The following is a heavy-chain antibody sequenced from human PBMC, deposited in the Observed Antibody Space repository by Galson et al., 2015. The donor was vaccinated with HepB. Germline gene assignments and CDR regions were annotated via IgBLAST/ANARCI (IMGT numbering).Heavy chain of an antibody. V-gene: IGHV4-34*01. CDR1: GGSFSGYY. D-gene: IGHD3-10*01. Sequence: SETLSLTCAVYGGSFSGYYWSWIRQPPGKGLEWIGEINHSGSTNYNPSLKSRVTISVDTSKNQFSLKLSSVTAADTAVYYCARDVLLWFGAWRGYFDYWGQGTLVTVSS. CDR3: ARDVLLWFGAWRGYFDY. CDR2: INHSGST. J-gene: IGHJ4*02.